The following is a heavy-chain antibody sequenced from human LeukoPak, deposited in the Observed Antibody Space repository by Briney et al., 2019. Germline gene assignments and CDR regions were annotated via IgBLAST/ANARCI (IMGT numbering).Heavy chain of an antibody. V-gene: IGHV4-34*01. D-gene: IGHD2-2*01. J-gene: IGHJ5*02. CDR2: INHSGST. Sequence: SETLSLTCAVYGGSFSGYYWSWIRQPPGKGLEWIGEINHSGSTNYNPSLKGRVTISVDTSKNQFSLKLSSVTAADTAVYYCAREASSQNWFDPWGQGTLVTVSS. CDR1: GGSFSGYY. CDR3: AREASSQNWFDP.